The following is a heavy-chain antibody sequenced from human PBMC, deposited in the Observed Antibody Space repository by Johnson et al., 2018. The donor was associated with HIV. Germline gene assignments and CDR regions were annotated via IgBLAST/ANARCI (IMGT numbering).Heavy chain of an antibody. V-gene: IGHV3-30*18. CDR1: QFTFSSYG. Sequence: QVQLVESGGGVVQPGRSLRLSCEASQFTFSSYGMHWVRQAPGKGLEWVAVISSDGSNNYYADSVKGRFTISRDNAKNSLYLQMNSLRAEDTALYYCAKVRPDRSGHRAFDIWGQGTMVTVSS. J-gene: IGHJ3*02. CDR2: ISSDGSNN. CDR3: AKVRPDRSGHRAFDI. D-gene: IGHD2-15*01.